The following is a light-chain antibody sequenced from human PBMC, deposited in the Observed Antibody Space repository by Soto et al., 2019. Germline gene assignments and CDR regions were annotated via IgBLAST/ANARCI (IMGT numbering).Light chain of an antibody. J-gene: IGKJ5*01. Sequence: EIVLTQSPGTLSLSPGDRATLSFSASQTVSSKLAWYQQKPGQAPRLLISGASNRATGIPDRFSGSGSGTDFILTISRLEPEDFALYYCQQYGSSVTFGQGTRLEIK. V-gene: IGKV3-20*01. CDR3: QQYGSSVT. CDR1: QTVSSK. CDR2: GAS.